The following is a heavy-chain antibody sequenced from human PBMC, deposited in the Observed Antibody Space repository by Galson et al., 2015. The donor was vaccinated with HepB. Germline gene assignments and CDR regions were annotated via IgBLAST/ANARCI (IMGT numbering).Heavy chain of an antibody. CDR3: ARGNATTGGAFDI. CDR2: IGNIGDT. V-gene: IGHV3-13*01. D-gene: IGHD4-11*01. CDR1: GFTFSNYD. Sequence: SLRLSCAASGFTFSNYDMHWVRQRTGKSLEWVSVIGNIGDTNYADSVKGRFSTSRENAKNSLYLQMNSLSLGDTAVYYCARGNATTGGAFDIRGQGTMVTASS. J-gene: IGHJ3*02.